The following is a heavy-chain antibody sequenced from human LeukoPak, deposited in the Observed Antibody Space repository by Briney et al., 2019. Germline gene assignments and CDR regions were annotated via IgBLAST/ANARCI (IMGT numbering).Heavy chain of an antibody. Sequence: ASVKVSCKASGGTFSSYAISWVRQAPGQGLEWMGRIIPILGIANYAQKFQGRVTITADKSTSTAYMELSSLRSEDTAVYYCARDEISWTGLLFNWGQGTLVTVSS. CDR3: ARDEISWTGLLFN. V-gene: IGHV1-69*04. CDR2: IIPILGIA. CDR1: GGTFSSYA. J-gene: IGHJ4*02. D-gene: IGHD5-12*01.